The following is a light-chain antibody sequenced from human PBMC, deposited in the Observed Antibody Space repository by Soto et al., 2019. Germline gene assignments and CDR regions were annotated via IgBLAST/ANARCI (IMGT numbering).Light chain of an antibody. CDR1: QNVYVN. Sequence: ETGMTQSPATLSVSPGERATLSCRASQNVYVNIAWYQQRPGQAPRLLIYGASTRVTGIPARFSGSGSGTEFTLTISSLPSEDFAVYFCQQYADWPPYTFGQGTKLEIK. CDR3: QQYADWPPYT. J-gene: IGKJ2*01. CDR2: GAS. V-gene: IGKV3-15*01.